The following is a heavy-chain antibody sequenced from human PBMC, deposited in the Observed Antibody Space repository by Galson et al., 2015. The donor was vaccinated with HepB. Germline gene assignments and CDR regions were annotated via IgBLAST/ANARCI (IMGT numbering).Heavy chain of an antibody. CDR1: GFTFSNAW. D-gene: IGHD1-26*01. J-gene: IGHJ4*02. CDR3: ASGSYAGGDYFDY. CDR2: IKSKTDGGTT. V-gene: IGHV3-15*01. Sequence: SLRLSCAASGFTFSNAWMSWVRQAPGKGLEWVGRIKSKTDGGTTDYAAPVKGRFTISRDDSKNTLYLQMNSLKTEDTAVYYCASGSYAGGDYFDYWGQGTLVTVSS.